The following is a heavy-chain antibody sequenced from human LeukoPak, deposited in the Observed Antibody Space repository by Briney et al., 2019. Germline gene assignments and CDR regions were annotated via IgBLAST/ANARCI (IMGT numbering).Heavy chain of an antibody. J-gene: IGHJ4*02. Sequence: GGSLRLSCAASKFTFSTSAMSWVRQAPGKGLEWVSAISGSGANTYYVDSVKGRFTISRDNSKNTLYLEMSSLRSDDTAVYYCAKESQTYYDIMTGYPNYYFDYWGQGTLVTASS. D-gene: IGHD3-9*01. V-gene: IGHV3-23*01. CDR3: AKESQTYYDIMTGYPNYYFDY. CDR1: KFTFSTSA. CDR2: ISGSGANT.